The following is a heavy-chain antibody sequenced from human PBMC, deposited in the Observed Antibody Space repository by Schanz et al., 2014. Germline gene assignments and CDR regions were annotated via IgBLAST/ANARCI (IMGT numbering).Heavy chain of an antibody. CDR3: ARGVRVRGIIIDY. D-gene: IGHD3-10*01. J-gene: IGHJ4*02. CDR2: IYGGGIT. CDR1: GFTVSSNY. Sequence: EVQLVESGGGLVKPGGSLRLSCAASGFTVSSNYMSWVRQAPGKGLEWVSVIYGGGITYYADSVKGRFTISRDSSRNTLYLQMNSLRAEDTAEYYCARGVRVRGIIIDYWGPGTLVTVSS. V-gene: IGHV3-66*01.